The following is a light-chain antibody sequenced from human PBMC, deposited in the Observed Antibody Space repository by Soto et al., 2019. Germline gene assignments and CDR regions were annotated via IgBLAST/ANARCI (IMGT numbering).Light chain of an antibody. Sequence: EIVMTQSPATLSVSPGERATLSCRASQSVSSNLAWYQQKPGQAPRLLISGASTRATGIPARFSGSGSGTEFTLTISSLQSEDFAVYHCQQYINWPSWTFGQGTNVEIK. CDR2: GAS. J-gene: IGKJ1*01. V-gene: IGKV3-15*01. CDR1: QSVSSN. CDR3: QQYINWPSWT.